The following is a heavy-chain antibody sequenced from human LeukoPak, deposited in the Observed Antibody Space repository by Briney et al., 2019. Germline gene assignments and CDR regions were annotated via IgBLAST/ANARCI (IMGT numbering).Heavy chain of an antibody. D-gene: IGHD4-17*01. Sequence: GGSLRHSCAASGFTFSSYSMNWVRQAPGKGLEWVSSISSSSSYIYYADSVKGRFTISRDNAKNSLYLQMNSLRAEDTAVYYCASMDYGTRYGMDVWGQGTTVTVSS. V-gene: IGHV3-21*01. J-gene: IGHJ6*02. CDR2: ISSSSSYI. CDR1: GFTFSSYS. CDR3: ASMDYGTRYGMDV.